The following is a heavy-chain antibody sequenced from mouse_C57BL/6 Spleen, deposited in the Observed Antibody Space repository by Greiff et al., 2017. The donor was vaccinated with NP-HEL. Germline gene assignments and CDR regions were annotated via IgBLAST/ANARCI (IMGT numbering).Heavy chain of an antibody. V-gene: IGHV5-17*01. CDR1: GFTFSDYG. CDR2: ISSGSSTI. CDR3: ARAYSKAMDY. J-gene: IGHJ4*01. Sequence: EVKLVESGGGLVKPGGSLKLSCAASGFTFSDYGMHWVRQAPGKGLEWVAYISSGSSTIYYADTVKGRFTISRDNAKNTLFLQMTSLRSEDTAMYYCARAYSKAMDYWGQGTSVTVSS. D-gene: IGHD2-5*01.